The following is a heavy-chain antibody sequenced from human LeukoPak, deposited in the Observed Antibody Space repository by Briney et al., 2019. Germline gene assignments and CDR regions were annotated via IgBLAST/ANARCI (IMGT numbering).Heavy chain of an antibody. CDR1: GFTFGDYA. D-gene: IGHD4-11*01. CDR3: ARAKDYSSYYGAY. CDR2: IRSKTYGGTT. V-gene: IGHV3-49*04. J-gene: IGHJ4*02. Sequence: GGSLRLSCTASGFTFGDYAMSWVRQAPGKGLEWVGFIRSKTYGGTTEYAASVKGRFTISRDDSKSFAYLQMNSLQTEDTAVYYCARAKDYSSYYGAYWGQGTLVTVSS.